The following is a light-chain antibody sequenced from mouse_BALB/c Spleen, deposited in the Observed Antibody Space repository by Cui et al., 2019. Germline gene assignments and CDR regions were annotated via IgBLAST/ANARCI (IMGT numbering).Light chain of an antibody. CDR3: QQWSSNPPT. J-gene: IGKJ2*01. Sequence: QIVSTRSLAMLSASPGGKVSMTIRASTGVSYIHWYQQKPGSSPKPWIYATSNLASGVPARFSGSGSGTSYSLKISRVEAEDAATYYCQQWSSNPPTFGGGTKLEIK. CDR2: ATS. CDR1: TGVSY. V-gene: IGKV4-72*01.